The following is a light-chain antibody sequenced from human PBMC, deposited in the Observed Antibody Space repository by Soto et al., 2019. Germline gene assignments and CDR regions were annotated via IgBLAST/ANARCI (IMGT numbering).Light chain of an antibody. J-gene: IGKJ1*01. CDR2: GAS. CDR3: QQYNTWLWT. Sequence: ETVRTQSPATLSVSPGERATLSCRASQSVGTNLAWYQQKPGQAPRLLIHGASTRAAGIPARFSVSRFGKDFSLTNSTLQYEDCAIYYCQQYNTWLWTFGQGTKVEIK. V-gene: IGKV3-15*01. CDR1: QSVGTN.